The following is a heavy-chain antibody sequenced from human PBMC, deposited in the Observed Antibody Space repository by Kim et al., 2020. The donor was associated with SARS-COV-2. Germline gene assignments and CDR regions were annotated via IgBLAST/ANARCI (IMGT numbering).Heavy chain of an antibody. D-gene: IGHD2-2*01. CDR3: ARAVVVPAANYFGVVILSYYYMDV. CDR2: INTNTGNP. Sequence: ASVTVSCKASGYTFTSYAMNWVRQAPGQGLEWMGWINTNTGNPTYAQGFTGRFVFSLDTSVSTAYLQISSLKAEDTAVYYCARAVVVPAANYFGVVILSYYYMDVWGKGTTVTVSS. J-gene: IGHJ6*03. CDR1: GYTFTSYA. V-gene: IGHV7-4-1*02.